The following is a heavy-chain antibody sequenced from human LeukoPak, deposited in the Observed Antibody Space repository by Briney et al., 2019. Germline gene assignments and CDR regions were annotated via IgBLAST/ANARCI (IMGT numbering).Heavy chain of an antibody. J-gene: IGHJ3*02. CDR1: GFTFSTSA. Sequence: GGSLRLSCAASGFTFSTSAMNWVRQAPGKGLEWVANIKQDGSEKYYVDSVKGRFTISRDNAKNSLYLQMNSLRAEDTAVYYCARDSGYYAFDIWGQGTMVTVSS. V-gene: IGHV3-7*01. D-gene: IGHD3-22*01. CDR3: ARDSGYYAFDI. CDR2: IKQDGSEK.